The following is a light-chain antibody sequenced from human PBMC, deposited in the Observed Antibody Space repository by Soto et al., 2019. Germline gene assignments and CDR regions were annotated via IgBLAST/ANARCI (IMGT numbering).Light chain of an antibody. Sequence: QSVLTQPPSVSATPGQPVTISCSGSSSNIGNNYVSWYQQLPGTAPKLLIYDNYKRPSGIPDRFSGSKSGTSATLGITGLQTGDEADYYCATWDSSLSAVVVGGGTKLTVL. J-gene: IGLJ2*01. CDR1: SSNIGNNY. CDR3: ATWDSSLSAVV. CDR2: DNY. V-gene: IGLV1-51*01.